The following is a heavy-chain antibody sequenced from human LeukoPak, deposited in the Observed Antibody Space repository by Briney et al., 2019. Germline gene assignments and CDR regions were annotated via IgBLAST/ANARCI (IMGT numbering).Heavy chain of an antibody. J-gene: IGHJ4*02. D-gene: IGHD5-18*01. Sequence: SETLSLTCAVYGGSFSGYYWSWIRQPPGKGLEWIGEINHSGSTNYNPSLKSRVTISVDTSKNQFSLKLSPVTAADTAVYYCARRGYSYDQFDYWGQGTLVTVSS. V-gene: IGHV4-34*01. CDR3: ARRGYSYDQFDY. CDR1: GGSFSGYY. CDR2: INHSGST.